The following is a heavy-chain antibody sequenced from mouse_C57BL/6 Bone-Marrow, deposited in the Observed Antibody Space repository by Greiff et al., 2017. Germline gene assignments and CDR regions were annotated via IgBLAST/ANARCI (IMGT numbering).Heavy chain of an antibody. CDR3: ARDRRLPFAC. CDR2: ISDGGSYT. D-gene: IGHD2-4*01. Sequence: EVKLMESGGGLVKPGGSLKLSCAASGFTFSSYAMSWVRQTPEKRLEWVATISDGGSYTYYPDNVKGRFTISRDNAKNNLYLQMSHLKSEDTAMXYCARDRRLPFACWGQGTLVTVSA. V-gene: IGHV5-4*01. CDR1: GFTFSSYA. J-gene: IGHJ3*01.